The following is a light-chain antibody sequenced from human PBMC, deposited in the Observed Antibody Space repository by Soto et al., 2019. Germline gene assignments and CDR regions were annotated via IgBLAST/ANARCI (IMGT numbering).Light chain of an antibody. CDR2: AAS. CDR1: QGISNY. Sequence: DISRNLSPFLLSASVCARLTITCRASQGISNYLAWYLQKPGKVPKLLIYAASSLQRGVPLRFSGSGSGTLFTLTISILPPDDVVTYYRQKDNSHVSTVGQGTKVEIK. CDR3: QKDNSHVST. V-gene: IGKV1-27*01. J-gene: IGKJ1*01.